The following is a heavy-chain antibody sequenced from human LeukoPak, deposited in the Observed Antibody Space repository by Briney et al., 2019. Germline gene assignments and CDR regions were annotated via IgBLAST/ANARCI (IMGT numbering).Heavy chain of an antibody. CDR3: VLGSSGFLAPGYFDS. CDR2: ISTNGGST. V-gene: IGHV3-64D*09. J-gene: IGHJ4*02. CDR1: AFTFSSYA. Sequence: GGSLRLSCSASAFTFSSYAMHWVRQAPGKGQQYVSGISTNGGSTYYADSVKGRFSISRDNSKNTLYLQMSSLRAEDTAVYYCVLGSSGFLAPGYFDSWGQGTLVTVSS. D-gene: IGHD3-22*01.